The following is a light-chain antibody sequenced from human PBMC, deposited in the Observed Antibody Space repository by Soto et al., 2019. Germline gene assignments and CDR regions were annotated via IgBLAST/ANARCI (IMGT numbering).Light chain of an antibody. V-gene: IGLV2-8*01. CDR3: SSYAGSNNFVV. CDR2: EVS. Sequence: QSVLTQPPSASGSPGQSVTISCTGTSSDVGGHNYVSWYRQYPGKAPKLVIYEVSKRPAGVPDRLSGSKSGNTASLTVSGLQAEDEAEYYCSSYAGSNNFVVFGGGTKVTVL. CDR1: SSDVGGHNY. J-gene: IGLJ2*01.